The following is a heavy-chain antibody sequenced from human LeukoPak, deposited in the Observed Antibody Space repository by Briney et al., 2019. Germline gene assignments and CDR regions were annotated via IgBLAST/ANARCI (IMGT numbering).Heavy chain of an antibody. CDR1: GFTFSSYA. V-gene: IGHV3-23*01. CDR2: ISGGGGST. J-gene: IGHJ6*02. D-gene: IGHD1-26*01. CDR3: AKAPTYSYYYGMDV. Sequence: GGSLRLSCAASGFTFSSYAMSWVRQAPGKGLEWVSAISGGGGSTYYADSVKGRFTISRDNSKNTLYLQMNSLRAEDTAVYYCAKAPTYSYYYGMDVWGQGTTVTVSS.